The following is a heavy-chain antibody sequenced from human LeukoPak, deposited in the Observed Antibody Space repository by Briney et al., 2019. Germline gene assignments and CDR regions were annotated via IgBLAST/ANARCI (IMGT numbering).Heavy chain of an antibody. CDR3: ARDHALYCSSTSCYRYYYGMDV. V-gene: IGHV1-69*13. Sequence: GASVKVSCKASGGTFSSYAISWVRQAPGQGLEWMGGIIPIFGTANYAQKFQGRVTITADESTSTAYMELSSLRSEDTAVYYCARDHALYCSSTSCYRYYYGMDVWGKGTTVTVSS. CDR2: IIPIFGTA. J-gene: IGHJ6*04. CDR1: GGTFSSYA. D-gene: IGHD2-2*01.